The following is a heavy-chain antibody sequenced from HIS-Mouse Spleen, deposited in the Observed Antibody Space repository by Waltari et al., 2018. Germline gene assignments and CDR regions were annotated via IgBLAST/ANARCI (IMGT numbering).Heavy chain of an antibody. Sequence: QVQLVQSGAEVKKPGASVKVSCKASGYTFTSYDINWVRQPTGQGLEWMGWMNPNSGNTGYAQKFQGRVTMTRNTSISTAYMELSSLRSEDTAVYYCARIGSHRRGYSYGYWFDPWGQGTLVTVSS. J-gene: IGHJ5*02. CDR3: ARIGSHRRGYSYGYWFDP. CDR2: MNPNSGNT. V-gene: IGHV1-8*01. CDR1: GYTFTSYD. D-gene: IGHD5-18*01.